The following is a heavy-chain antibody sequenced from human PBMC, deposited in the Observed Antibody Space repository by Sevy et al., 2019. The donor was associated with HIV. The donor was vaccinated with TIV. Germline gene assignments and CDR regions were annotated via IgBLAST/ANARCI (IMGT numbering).Heavy chain of an antibody. V-gene: IGHV3-21*01. CDR3: VRDGWNY. CDR2: MTSSGSYI. D-gene: IGHD2-15*01. J-gene: IGHJ4*02. CDR1: GFTFSTST. Sequence: GGSLRLSCAASGFTFSTSTMNWVRQAPGKGLEWVSLMTSSGSYILYADSVKGRFTISRDNAKNSVFLQMISLRVEDTAVYYCVRDGWNYWGQGILVTVSS.